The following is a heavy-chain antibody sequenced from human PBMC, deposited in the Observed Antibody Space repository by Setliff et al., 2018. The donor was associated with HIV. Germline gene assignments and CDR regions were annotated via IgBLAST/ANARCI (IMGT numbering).Heavy chain of an antibody. V-gene: IGHV4-39*07. CDR2: IYHSGST. Sequence: SETLSLTCTVSGGSIISGDHYWSWIRQPPGKGLEWIGEIYHSGSTNYNPSLKSRVTISVDKSKNQFSLKLSSVPAADTAVYYCARRGTEWLDFDYWGQGTLVTVSS. CDR3: ARRGTEWLDFDY. J-gene: IGHJ4*02. D-gene: IGHD3-3*01. CDR1: GGSIISGDHY.